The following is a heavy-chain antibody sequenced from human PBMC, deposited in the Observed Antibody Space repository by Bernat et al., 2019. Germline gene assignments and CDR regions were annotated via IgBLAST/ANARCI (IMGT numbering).Heavy chain of an antibody. CDR1: GYTFTSYG. J-gene: IGHJ2*01. CDR3: ARAGSAGGFDL. Sequence: QVQLVQSGAEVKKPGASVKVSCKASGYTFTSYGISWVRQAPGQGLEWMGWISAYNGNTNYAQKFQGWVTMTRDTSISTAYMELSRLRSDDTAVYYCARAGSAGGFDLWGRGTLVTVSS. CDR2: ISAYNGNT. D-gene: IGHD3-10*01. V-gene: IGHV1-18*04.